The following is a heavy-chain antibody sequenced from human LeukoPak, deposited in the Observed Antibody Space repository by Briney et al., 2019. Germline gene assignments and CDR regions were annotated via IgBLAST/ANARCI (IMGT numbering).Heavy chain of an antibody. CDR2: IVVGSGNT. J-gene: IGHJ1*01. CDR3: ARGCGTACPNAEYFQH. CDR1: GFTFTSSA. V-gene: IGHV1-58*01. D-gene: IGHD2-15*01. Sequence: ASVKVSCKASGFTFTSSAVQWVRQARGQRLEWIGWIVVGSGNTNYAQKFQERVTITRDMSTSTAYMELSSLRSEDTAVYYCARGCGTACPNAEYFQHWGQGTLVSVSS.